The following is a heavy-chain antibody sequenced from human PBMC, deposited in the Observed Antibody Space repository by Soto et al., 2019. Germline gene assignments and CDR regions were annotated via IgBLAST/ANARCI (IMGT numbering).Heavy chain of an antibody. Sequence: GGSLRLSCAASGFTFSSYAMHWVRQAPGKGLEWVAVISYDGSNKYYAESVKGRFTISRDNSKNTLYLQMNSLIAEDTAVYYCARGLYCTNGVCYFNGMDVWGQGTTVTVSS. V-gene: IGHV3-30-3*01. CDR3: ARGLYCTNGVCYFNGMDV. J-gene: IGHJ6*02. CDR2: ISYDGSNK. CDR1: GFTFSSYA. D-gene: IGHD2-8*01.